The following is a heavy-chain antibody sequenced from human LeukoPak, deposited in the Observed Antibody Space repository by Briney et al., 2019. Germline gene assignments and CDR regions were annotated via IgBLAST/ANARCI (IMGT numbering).Heavy chain of an antibody. Sequence: SVTVSFKASGGTFISYAISWVRQAPGQGLEWMGGIIPIFGRANYAQKFQGRGTITTHESTSTAYMELSSLRSEDTAVYYCAREHGADYYGSGSYFDYWGQGTLVTVSS. CDR3: AREHGADYYGSGSYFDY. CDR2: IIPIFGRA. J-gene: IGHJ4*02. V-gene: IGHV1-69*05. CDR1: GGTFISYA. D-gene: IGHD3-10*01.